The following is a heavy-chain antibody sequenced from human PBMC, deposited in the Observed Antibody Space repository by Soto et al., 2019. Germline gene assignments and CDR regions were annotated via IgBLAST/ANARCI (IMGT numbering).Heavy chain of an antibody. CDR1: GFTFSSYA. CDR2: ISGSGGST. CDR3: ARRGSGSYYAY. J-gene: IGHJ4*02. D-gene: IGHD1-26*01. V-gene: IGHV3-23*01. Sequence: EVQLLESGGGLVQPGGSLRLSCAASGFTFSSYAMRWVRQAPVKGLEWVSAISGSGGSTYYADSVKGRFTISRDNSTTTLCLQMNSLRAEDTAVYYCARRGSGSYYAYWGQGTGVTVSS.